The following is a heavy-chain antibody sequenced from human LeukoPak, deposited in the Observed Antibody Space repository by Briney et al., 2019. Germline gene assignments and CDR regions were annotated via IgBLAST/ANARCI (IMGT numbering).Heavy chain of an antibody. V-gene: IGHV3-48*03. CDR1: GFTFSNYE. CDR2: ISSSGSTI. J-gene: IGHJ4*02. CDR3: ARDLSGWRFFDF. Sequence: GGSLRLSCAASGFTFSNYEMNWVRQAPGKGLEWVSSISSSGSTICYADSVKGRFTISRDNAKNSLYLQMNSLRVEDTAVYYCARDLSGWRFFDFWGRGTLVSVSS. D-gene: IGHD6-19*01.